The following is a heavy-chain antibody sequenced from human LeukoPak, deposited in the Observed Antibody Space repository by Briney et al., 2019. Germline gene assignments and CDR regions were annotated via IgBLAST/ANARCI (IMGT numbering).Heavy chain of an antibody. J-gene: IGHJ4*02. CDR3: ARNLGSCSSTSCYSDFDS. Sequence: GGSLRLSCAASGFTLSTYGLHWVRQAPGKGLEWVAVISSDGSNKFYADSVKGRFTISRDGSKNTLYLQMNSLRPDDTAVYFCARNLGSCSSTSCYSDFDSWGQGTLVTVSP. CDR2: ISSDGSNK. V-gene: IGHV3-30*03. D-gene: IGHD2-2*01. CDR1: GFTLSTYG.